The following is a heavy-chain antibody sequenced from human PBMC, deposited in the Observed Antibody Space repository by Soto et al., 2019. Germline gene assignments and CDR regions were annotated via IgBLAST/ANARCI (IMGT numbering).Heavy chain of an antibody. Sequence: GGSLRLSCAASGFTFSSYAMSWVRQATGRGLEWVSAISGSGGSTYDSHSVKGRFTISRDNSKNTLYLQMKSLRAEDTAVYYCAKSAYYYGSGNCYYYCMDVWGQGTTVTVSS. J-gene: IGHJ6*02. D-gene: IGHD3-10*01. CDR1: GFTFSSYA. V-gene: IGHV3-23*01. CDR2: ISGSGGST. CDR3: AKSAYYYGSGNCYYYCMDV.